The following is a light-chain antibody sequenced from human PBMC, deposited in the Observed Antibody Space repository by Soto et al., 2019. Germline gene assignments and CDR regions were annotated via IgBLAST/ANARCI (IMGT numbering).Light chain of an antibody. CDR2: DVS. V-gene: IGLV2-14*03. Sequence: QSALTQPASVSGSPGQSITISCTGTSSDVGGYNFVSWYQQHPGKAPKLMIYDVSDRPSGASNRFSGSKSGNTASLTISGLQAEDEPDYYCSSYTSSSTLVFGGGTKLTVL. CDR3: SSYTSSSTLV. J-gene: IGLJ3*02. CDR1: SSDVGGYNF.